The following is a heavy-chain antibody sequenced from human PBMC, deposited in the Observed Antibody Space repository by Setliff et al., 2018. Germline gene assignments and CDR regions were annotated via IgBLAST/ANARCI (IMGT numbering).Heavy chain of an antibody. CDR3: ARLGSSSWYNDVFDF. CDR2: IYAGDSDT. D-gene: IGHD6-13*01. CDR1: GYTFSNYW. Sequence: GESLTLSCKGSGYTFSNYWVGWVRQMPGKGLEWMGVIYAGDSDTRYSPSFHGQVTFSADKSISTAYLQWSTLKASDTAMYYCARLGSSSWYNDVFDFWGPGTMVTVSS. J-gene: IGHJ3*01. V-gene: IGHV5-51*01.